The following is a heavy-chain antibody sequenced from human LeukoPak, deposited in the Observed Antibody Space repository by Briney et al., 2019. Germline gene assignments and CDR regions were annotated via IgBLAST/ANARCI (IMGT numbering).Heavy chain of an antibody. CDR2: IYPGDSDT. Sequence: GESLKTSCKGSGYSFTSYWSGWVRQLPGKGLDWMGIIYPGDSDTRYSPPLQGQVTISATKPISTAYLQCSTLEPTDTSMYTLTREPRYSSSRANNWFAPWGQGTLVTVYS. D-gene: IGHD6-13*01. CDR3: TREPRYSSSRANNWFAP. J-gene: IGHJ5*02. CDR1: GYSFTSYW. V-gene: IGHV5-51*04.